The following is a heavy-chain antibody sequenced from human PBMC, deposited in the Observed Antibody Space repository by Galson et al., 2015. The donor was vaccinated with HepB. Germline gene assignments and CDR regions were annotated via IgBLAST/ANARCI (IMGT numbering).Heavy chain of an antibody. V-gene: IGHV1-18*01. D-gene: IGHD3-22*01. CDR1: GYTFTNYG. CDR2: ISAYNGNT. CDR3: AKTDAGYYDSTGHDY. Sequence: SVKVSCKASGYTFTNYGISWVRQAPGQGLEWMGWISAYNGNTNYAQKLQGRVTMTTDTSTSTAYMELRSLRSDDTAVYYCAKTDAGYYDSTGHDYWGRGTLVTVSS. J-gene: IGHJ4*02.